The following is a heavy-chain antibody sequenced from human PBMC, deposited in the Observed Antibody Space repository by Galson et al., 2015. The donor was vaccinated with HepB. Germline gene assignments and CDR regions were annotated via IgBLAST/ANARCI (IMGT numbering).Heavy chain of an antibody. J-gene: IGHJ5*02. D-gene: IGHD5-18*01. Sequence: SLRLSCAASEFTFSSSAMHWVRQAPGKGLEWVAVISYDGSIKYYADSVKGRFTISRDNSKNTLYLQMNSLRAEDTAVYYCATRGYIYAGNWFDPWGQGTLVTVSS. CDR2: ISYDGSIK. CDR1: EFTFSSSA. CDR3: ATRGYIYAGNWFDP. V-gene: IGHV3-30-3*01.